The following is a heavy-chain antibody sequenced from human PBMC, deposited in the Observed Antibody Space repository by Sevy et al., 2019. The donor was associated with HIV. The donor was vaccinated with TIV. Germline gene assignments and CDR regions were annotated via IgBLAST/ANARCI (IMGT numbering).Heavy chain of an antibody. J-gene: IGHJ4*02. V-gene: IGHV3-23*01. CDR1: GFTFSKYS. D-gene: IGHD2-8*01. CDR3: AREGCTKPHDF. Sequence: GGSLRLSCAASGFTFSKYSMSWVRQPPGKGLEWVSTLSFGGGEINYADSVKGRFTIPRDNSKSSVYLQMNNLRPEDTAVYYCAREGCTKPHDFWGQGTLVTVSS. CDR2: LSFGGGEI.